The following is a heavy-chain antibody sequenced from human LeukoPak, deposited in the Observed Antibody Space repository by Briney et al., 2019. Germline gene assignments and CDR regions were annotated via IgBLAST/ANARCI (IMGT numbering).Heavy chain of an antibody. CDR1: GYTFTSYG. J-gene: IGHJ4*02. D-gene: IGHD5-24*01. Sequence: GASVKVSCKASGYTFTSYGISWVRQAPGHGLEWMGWISPYDGNTNYAQKLQGRVTMTTDTSTTTAYMELRSLRSDDTAVYYCAREMATIVNQFDYWGQGTLVTVSS. CDR3: AREMATIVNQFDY. CDR2: ISPYDGNT. V-gene: IGHV1-18*01.